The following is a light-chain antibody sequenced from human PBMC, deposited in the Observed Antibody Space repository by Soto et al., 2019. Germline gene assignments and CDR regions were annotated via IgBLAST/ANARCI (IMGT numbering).Light chain of an antibody. V-gene: IGLV2-11*01. CDR3: CSSATPRQ. CDR1: SSDVGGYNY. Sequence: QSALTQPRSVSGSPGQSVTISCTGTSSDVGGYNYVSWYQQHPGKAPKLIIYEVSERPSGVSTRFSGSKSGNVASLTISGLQAEDEAEYYCCSSATPRQFGGGTQLTVL. CDR2: EVS. J-gene: IGLJ7*01.